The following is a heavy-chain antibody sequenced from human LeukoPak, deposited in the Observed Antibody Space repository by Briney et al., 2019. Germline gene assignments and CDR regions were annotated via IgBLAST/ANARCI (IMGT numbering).Heavy chain of an antibody. D-gene: IGHD1/OR15-1a*01. V-gene: IGHV3-7*01. Sequence: PGGSLRLSCVASGFTFSGYWMTWIRQAPGKGLEWVANIRQDGGEKFYADSVRGRFTISRDNAENSLHLQMNSLRAEDTAVYYCARHGTARGWSRDDYWGQGTLVTVSS. CDR3: ARHGTARGWSRDDY. CDR2: IRQDGGEK. CDR1: GFTFSGYW. J-gene: IGHJ4*02.